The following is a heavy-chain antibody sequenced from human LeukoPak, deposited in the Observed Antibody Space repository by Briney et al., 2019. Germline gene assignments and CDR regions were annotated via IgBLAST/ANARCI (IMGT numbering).Heavy chain of an antibody. CDR2: ISRRGRA. Sequence: SETLSLTCAVYGGSFSGYYWSWIRQPPGKGVEGIGEISRRGRANYNPSLKRRVNISVDTSKKQCALKEKHVTAADTAVHYCARGSMVRGYPTRYWGQGTLVTVSS. CDR1: GGSFSGYY. CDR3: ARGSMVRGYPTRY. J-gene: IGHJ4*02. V-gene: IGHV4-34*01. D-gene: IGHD3-10*01.